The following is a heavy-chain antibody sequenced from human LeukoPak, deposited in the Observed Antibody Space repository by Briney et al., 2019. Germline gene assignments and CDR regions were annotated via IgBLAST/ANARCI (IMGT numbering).Heavy chain of an antibody. J-gene: IGHJ3*02. CDR3: ARVGVVIIRTRAFDI. D-gene: IGHD2-2*01. CDR1: GGSISSYY. CDR2: IYYSGST. V-gene: IGHV4-59*01. Sequence: PSETLSLTCTVSGGSISSYYWSWIRQPPGKGLEWIGYIYYSGSTNYNPSLKSRVTISVDTSKNQFSLKLSSVTAADTAVYYCARVGVVIIRTRAFDIWGLGTMVTVSS.